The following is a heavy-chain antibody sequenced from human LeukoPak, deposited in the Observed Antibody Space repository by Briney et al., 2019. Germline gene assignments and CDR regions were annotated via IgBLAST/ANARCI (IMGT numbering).Heavy chain of an antibody. CDR2: INSDGSIT. J-gene: IGHJ4*02. Sequence: AAGSLRLSCAASGFTFRNYWMSWVRQVPGKGLLWVSHINSDGSITDYADSVKGRLTISRDNASNTLSLQMDSLRVEDTAVYYCARNPTGDYDYWGQGALVTVSS. CDR3: ARNPTGDYDY. CDR1: GFTFRNYW. D-gene: IGHD2-8*02. V-gene: IGHV3-74*01.